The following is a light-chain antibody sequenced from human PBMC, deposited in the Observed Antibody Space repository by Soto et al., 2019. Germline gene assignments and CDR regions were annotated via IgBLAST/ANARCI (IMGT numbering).Light chain of an antibody. V-gene: IGKV3-11*01. CDR3: QQHISWPLT. CDR2: DAS. J-gene: IGKJ4*01. CDR1: QSVTNS. Sequence: EIVLPQSPSTLSLSPGERSTLSCIASQSVTNSLAWHQQKPGQAPRLLVYDASNRATGIPTRFSGSGSGTDFTLTISNLEPEDFAVYYCQQHISWPLTFGGGTKVDIK.